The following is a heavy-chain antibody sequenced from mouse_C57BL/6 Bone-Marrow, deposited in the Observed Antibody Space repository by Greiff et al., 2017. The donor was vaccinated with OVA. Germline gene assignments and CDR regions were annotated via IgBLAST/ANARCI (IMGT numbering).Heavy chain of an antibody. V-gene: IGHV1-20*01. J-gene: IGHJ2*01. CDR2: INPYNGDT. CDR3: AGSLFITRKDYFDY. D-gene: IGHD1-2*01. CDR1: GYSFTGYF. Sequence: VQLQQPGPELVKPGDSVKISCKASGYSFTGYFMNWVMQSHGKSLEWIGRINPYNGDTFYNQKFKGKATLTVDKSSSTAHMELRSLTSEDSAVYYCAGSLFITRKDYFDYWGKGTTLTVSS.